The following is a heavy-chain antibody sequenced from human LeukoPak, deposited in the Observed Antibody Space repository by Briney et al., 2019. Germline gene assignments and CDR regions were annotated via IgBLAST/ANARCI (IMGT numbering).Heavy chain of an antibody. CDR3: ARGGSITIFGVVIIRANNWFDP. Sequence: KPSETLSLTCAVYGGSFSGYYWSWIRQPPGKGLEWIGEINHSGSTNYNPSLKSRGTISVATSKNQFSLKLSSVTAADTAVYYCARGGSITIFGVVIIRANNWFDPWGQGTLVTVSS. CDR2: INHSGST. CDR1: GGSFSGYY. V-gene: IGHV4-34*01. D-gene: IGHD3-3*01. J-gene: IGHJ5*02.